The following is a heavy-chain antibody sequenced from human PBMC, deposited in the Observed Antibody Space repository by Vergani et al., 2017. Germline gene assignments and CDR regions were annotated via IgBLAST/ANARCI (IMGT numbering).Heavy chain of an antibody. V-gene: IGHV3-9*02. CDR1: GVTSAGYA. CDR3: AKDLGTSSGGGWFDP. CDR2: ISWNSNSI. Sequence: EVQLEESGGGLVLPGRSLRLSCVASGVTSAGYAMHWVRQAPGKGLEWVSGISWNSNSIGYADSVKGRFTISRDNAKNSLYLQMNSLRAEDTALYYCAKDLGTSSGGGWFDPGGRETLVTVSS. D-gene: IGHD6-6*01. J-gene: IGHJ5*02.